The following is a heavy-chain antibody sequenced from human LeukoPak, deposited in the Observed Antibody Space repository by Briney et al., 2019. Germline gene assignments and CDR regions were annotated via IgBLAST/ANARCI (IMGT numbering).Heavy chain of an antibody. CDR3: ARPGVVNAFDI. Sequence: PSETLSLTCTVSGGSISSSSYYWGWIRQPPGKGLEWIGSIYYSGSTYYNPSLKSRVTISVDTSKNQFSLKLSSVTAADTAVYYCARPGVVNAFDIWGQGTMVTVSS. V-gene: IGHV4-39*01. CDR1: GGSISSSSYY. CDR2: IYYSGST. D-gene: IGHD3-22*01. J-gene: IGHJ3*02.